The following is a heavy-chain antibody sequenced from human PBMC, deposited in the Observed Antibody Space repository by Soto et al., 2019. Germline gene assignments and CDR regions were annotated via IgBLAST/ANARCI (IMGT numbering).Heavy chain of an antibody. J-gene: IGHJ1*01. D-gene: IGHD3-22*01. V-gene: IGHV3-30-3*01. CDR1: GFTFSSYA. Sequence: QVQLVESGGGVVQPGRSLRLSCAASGFTFSSYAMHWVRQAPGKGLEWVAVISYDGSNKYYADSVKGRFTISRDNSKNTMYLQMNSMRDEDTAVYYCARDQSFYYDSSGYIPQYFQHWGQGTLVTVSS. CDR2: ISYDGSNK. CDR3: ARDQSFYYDSSGYIPQYFQH.